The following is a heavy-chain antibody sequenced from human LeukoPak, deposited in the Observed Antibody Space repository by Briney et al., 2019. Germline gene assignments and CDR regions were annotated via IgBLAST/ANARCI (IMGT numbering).Heavy chain of an antibody. CDR2: ISSSGSTI. V-gene: IGHV3-48*03. D-gene: IGHD3-3*01. J-gene: IGHJ3*02. CDR1: GFTFSGYE. Sequence: GGSLRLSCAASGFTFSGYEMNWVRQAPGKGLEWVSYISSSGSTIYYADSVKGRFTISRDNAKNSLYLQMNSLRAEDTALYYCAKDTLDTIFPDAFDIWGQGTMVTVSS. CDR3: AKDTLDTIFPDAFDI.